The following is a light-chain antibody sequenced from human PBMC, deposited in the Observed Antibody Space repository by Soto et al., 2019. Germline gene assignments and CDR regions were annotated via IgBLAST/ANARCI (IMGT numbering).Light chain of an antibody. CDR1: QSVTSTY. CDR3: QQFDSSRIYS. Sequence: EILLTQSPGTLSLSPGETATLSCRASQSVTSTYLAWYQQRPGQSPRLIIYGGSTRATAFPDRFSGGGSGTDFALTISRLEPEDSAVYYCPCQQFDSSRIYSFGQGTKLEI. V-gene: IGKV3-20*01. CDR2: GGS. J-gene: IGKJ2*03.